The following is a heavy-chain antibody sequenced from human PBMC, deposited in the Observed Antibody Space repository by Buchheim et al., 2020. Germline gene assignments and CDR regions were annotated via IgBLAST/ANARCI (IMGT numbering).Heavy chain of an antibody. CDR3: ARDRGGISMIRGVNFDY. CDR2: IYHSGST. Sequence: QVQLQESGPGLVKPSGTLSLTCAVSGGSISSRNWWSWVRQAPGKGLEWIGEIYHSGSTNYNPSLKSRVTISVDKSKNQLSLKLSSMTAADTAVYYCARDRGGISMIRGVNFDYWGQGTL. CDR1: GGSISSRNW. J-gene: IGHJ4*02. D-gene: IGHD3-10*01. V-gene: IGHV4-4*02.